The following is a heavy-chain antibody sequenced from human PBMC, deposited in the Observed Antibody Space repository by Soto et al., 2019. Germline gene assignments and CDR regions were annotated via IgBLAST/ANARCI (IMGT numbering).Heavy chain of an antibody. V-gene: IGHV4-39*01. CDR3: ARHAAAAGLHLFDY. CDR1: GGSISSSDYY. CDR2: MYRSGST. Sequence: SETLSLTCTVSGGSISSSDYYWGWIRQPPGKGLEWIGSMYRSGSTYYNPSLKSRITISVDTSKNQFSLKLSSVTAADTAVYYCARHAAAAGLHLFDYWGQGPLVTVSS. J-gene: IGHJ4*02. D-gene: IGHD6-13*01.